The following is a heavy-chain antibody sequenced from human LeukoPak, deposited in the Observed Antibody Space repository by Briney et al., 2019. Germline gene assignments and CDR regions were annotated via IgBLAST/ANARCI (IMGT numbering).Heavy chain of an antibody. CDR1: GFTFSSYG. V-gene: IGHV3-30*18. Sequence: GGSLRLSCAASGFTFSSYGMHWVRQAPGKGLEWVAVISYDGSNKYYADSVKGRFTISRDNFKNTLYLQMNSLRAEDTAVYYCAKDSVILVAAPPHMDVWGQGTTVTVSS. J-gene: IGHJ6*02. CDR2: ISYDGSNK. CDR3: AKDSVILVAAPPHMDV. D-gene: IGHD2-15*01.